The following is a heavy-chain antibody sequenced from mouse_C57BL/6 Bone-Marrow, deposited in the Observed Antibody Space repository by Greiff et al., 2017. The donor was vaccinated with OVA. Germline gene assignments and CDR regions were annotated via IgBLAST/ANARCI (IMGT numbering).Heavy chain of an antibody. Sequence: EVQLVESGPELVKPGASVKISCKASGYTFTDYYMNWVKQSHGKSLEWIGDINPNNGGTSYNQKFKGKATLTVDKSSSTAYMELRSLTSEDSAVYYCARGLDYSSAYWGQGTLVTVSA. CDR2: INPNNGGT. V-gene: IGHV1-26*01. J-gene: IGHJ3*01. CDR1: GYTFTDYY. D-gene: IGHD1-1*02. CDR3: ARGLDYSSAY.